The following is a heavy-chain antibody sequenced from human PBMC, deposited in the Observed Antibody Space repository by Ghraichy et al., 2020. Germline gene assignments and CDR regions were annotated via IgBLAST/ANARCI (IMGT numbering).Heavy chain of an antibody. J-gene: IGHJ4*02. D-gene: IGHD2-21*01. V-gene: IGHV4-34*01. Sequence: SETLSLTCAVYGGSFNDYYWSWIRQPPGKGLEWIGEINHSGSTNYNPSLKSRVTLLIDTSKNQFSLQMSSATAADTAVYYCAVSSPNCGETNCLYYFESCGQGSLVTVSS. CDR2: INHSGST. CDR1: GGSFNDYY. CDR3: AVSSPNCGETNCLYYFES.